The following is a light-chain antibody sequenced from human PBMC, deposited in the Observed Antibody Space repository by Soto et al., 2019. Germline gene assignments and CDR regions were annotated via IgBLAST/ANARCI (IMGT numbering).Light chain of an antibody. CDR2: GAS. Sequence: IVLTQSPATLSVSPGERATLSCRASQSVSSNLAWSQQKPGQAPRLLIYGASTRATGIPARFSGSGSGTEFTLTISSLQSEDFAVYYCQQYNNWPRTFGQGTRWIS. CDR3: QQYNNWPRT. J-gene: IGKJ1*01. V-gene: IGKV3-15*01. CDR1: QSVSSN.